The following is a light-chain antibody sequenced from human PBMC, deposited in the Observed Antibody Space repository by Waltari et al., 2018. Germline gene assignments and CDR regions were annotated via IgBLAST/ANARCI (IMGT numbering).Light chain of an antibody. Sequence: EIVLTQSPVTLSLSPGERATLSCRASQSVSSYLAWYQQKPGQAPRLLIYDASNRATGIPARFSGSGSGTDFTLTISSLEPEDFAVYYCQQRSNWLWXFGQGTKVEIK. J-gene: IGKJ1*01. CDR1: QSVSSY. CDR2: DAS. CDR3: QQRSNWLWX. V-gene: IGKV3-11*01.